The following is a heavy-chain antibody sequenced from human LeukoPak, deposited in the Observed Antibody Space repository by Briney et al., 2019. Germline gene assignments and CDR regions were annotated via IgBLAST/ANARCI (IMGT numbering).Heavy chain of an antibody. J-gene: IGHJ4*02. D-gene: IGHD5-18*01. Sequence: SETLSLTCTVSGGSFSSSSYYWGWIRQPPGKGLEWIGSIYYIGSTYYNPSLKSRVTISVDTSKNQSSLKLSSVTAADTAVYYCARKGRGHSYGTNLGQNFDYWGQGTLVTVSS. CDR2: IYYIGST. CDR3: ARKGRGHSYGTNLGQNFDY. CDR1: GGSFSSSSYY. V-gene: IGHV4-39*01.